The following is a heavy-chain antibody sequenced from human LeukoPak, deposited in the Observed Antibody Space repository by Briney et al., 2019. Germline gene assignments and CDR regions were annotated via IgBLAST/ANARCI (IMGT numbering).Heavy chain of an antibody. J-gene: IGHJ3*02. V-gene: IGHV1-24*01. CDR1: GYTLTELS. Sequence: ASVKVSCKVSGYTLTELSMHWVRQAPGKGLEWMGGFDPEDGETIYAQKFQGRVTMTRDMSTSTVYMELSSLRSEDTAVYYCARDPQWELPLGDAFDIWGQGTMVTVSS. CDR3: ARDPQWELPLGDAFDI. D-gene: IGHD1-26*01. CDR2: FDPEDGET.